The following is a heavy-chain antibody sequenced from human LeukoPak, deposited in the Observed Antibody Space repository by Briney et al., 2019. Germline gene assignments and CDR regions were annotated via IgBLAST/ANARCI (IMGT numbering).Heavy chain of an antibody. J-gene: IGHJ6*02. CDR3: ARDGEYYDSSGYHGMDV. Sequence: PGGSLRLSCAASGFTFSSYSMNWVRQAPGKGLEWVSYISSSSSTIYYADSVKGRFTISRDNAKNSLCLQMNSLRAEDTAVYYCARDGEYYDSSGYHGMDVWGQGTTVTVSS. V-gene: IGHV3-48*01. D-gene: IGHD3-22*01. CDR2: ISSSSSTI. CDR1: GFTFSSYS.